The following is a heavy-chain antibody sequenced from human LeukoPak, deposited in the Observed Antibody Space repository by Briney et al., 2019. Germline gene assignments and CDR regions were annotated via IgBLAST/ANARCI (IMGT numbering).Heavy chain of an antibody. CDR1: GGSISSSSGNC. V-gene: IGHV4-4*02. CDR2: IYHSGST. CDR3: ARNGGNSDFDY. D-gene: IGHD4-23*01. J-gene: IGHJ4*02. Sequence: PSETLSLTCAVSGGSISSSSGNCWTWVRQPPGKGLEWIGEIYHSGSTNYNPSLKSRVTMLLDKSKNQFSLKLSSVTAADTAVYYCARNGGNSDFDYWGQGTLVTVSS.